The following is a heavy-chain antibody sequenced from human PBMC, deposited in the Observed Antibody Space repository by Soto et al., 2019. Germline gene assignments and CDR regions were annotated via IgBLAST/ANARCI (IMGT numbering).Heavy chain of an antibody. D-gene: IGHD3-22*01. CDR3: AHWYYYDSSGYYRYYFDY. CDR1: GFSLNTSGVG. V-gene: IGHV2-5*02. Sequence: QITLKESGPTLVKPTQTLTLTCTFSGFSLNTSGVGVGWIRQPPGKALEWLALIYWDDDKRYSPSLKSRLTITKDTSKNQVVLTMTNMDPVDTATYYCAHWYYYDSSGYYRYYFDYWGQGTLVTVSS. J-gene: IGHJ4*02. CDR2: IYWDDDK.